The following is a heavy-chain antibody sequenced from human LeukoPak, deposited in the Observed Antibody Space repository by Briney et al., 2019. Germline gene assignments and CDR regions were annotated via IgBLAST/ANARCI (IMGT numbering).Heavy chain of an antibody. CDR1: GGTFSSYA. CDR3: AREAYCGGDCYSHDAFDI. Sequence: SVKVSCKASGGTFSSYAISWVRQAPGQGLEWMGGIIPIFGTANYAQKFQGRVTITADESTSTAYMELSSLRSEDTAVYYCAREAYCGGDCYSHDAFDIWGQETMVTVSS. CDR2: IIPIFGTA. V-gene: IGHV1-69*01. D-gene: IGHD2-21*02. J-gene: IGHJ3*02.